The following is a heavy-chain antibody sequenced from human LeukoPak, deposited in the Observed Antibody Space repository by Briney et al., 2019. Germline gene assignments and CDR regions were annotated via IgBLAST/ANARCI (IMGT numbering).Heavy chain of an antibody. Sequence: GGSLRLSCAASGFTFDDYAMHWVRQAPGKGLEWVSGISWNSGSIGYADSVKGRFTISRDNAKNSLYLQMNSLRAEDTAVYYCARAMTTGIFDYWGQGTLVTVSS. V-gene: IGHV3-9*01. CDR2: ISWNSGSI. J-gene: IGHJ4*02. CDR1: GFTFDDYA. D-gene: IGHD4-17*01. CDR3: ARAMTTGIFDY.